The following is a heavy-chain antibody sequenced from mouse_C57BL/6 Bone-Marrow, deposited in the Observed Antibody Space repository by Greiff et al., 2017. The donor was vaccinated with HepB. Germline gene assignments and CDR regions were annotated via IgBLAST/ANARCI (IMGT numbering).Heavy chain of an antibody. D-gene: IGHD2-5*01. Sequence: QVQLQQPGAELVRPGSSVKLSCKASGYTFTSYWMHWVKQRPIQGLEWIGNIDPSDSETHYNQQFKDKATLSVDKSSSTAYMQLSSLTSEDSAVYYCARSPYYSNYDWYFDVWGTGTTVTVSS. V-gene: IGHV1-52*01. CDR2: IDPSDSET. CDR3: ARSPYYSNYDWYFDV. CDR1: GYTFTSYW. J-gene: IGHJ1*03.